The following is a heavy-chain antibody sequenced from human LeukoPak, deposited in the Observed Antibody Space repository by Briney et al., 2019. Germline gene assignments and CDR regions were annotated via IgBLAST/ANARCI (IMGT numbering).Heavy chain of an antibody. D-gene: IGHD5-24*01. CDR3: ARDYKYAFDN. V-gene: IGHV3-48*01. Sequence: GGSLRLSCAASGFTFSSHAMSWVRQAPGKGLEWISYIGIDSGNTIYADSVKGRFTISGDKAKNSLYLQMNSLRVEDTAVYYCARDYKYAFDNWGQGTLVTVSS. CDR2: IGIDSGNT. J-gene: IGHJ4*02. CDR1: GFTFSSHA.